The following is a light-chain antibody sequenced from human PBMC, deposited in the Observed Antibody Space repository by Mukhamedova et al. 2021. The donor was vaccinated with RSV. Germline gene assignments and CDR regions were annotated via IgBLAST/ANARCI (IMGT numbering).Light chain of an antibody. V-gene: IGKV3-20*01. CDR3: QQYGSSPRT. CDR1: VSSSY. J-gene: IGKJ1*01. Sequence: VSSSYLAWYQQKPGQAPRLLIYGASSRATGIPDRFSGSGSGTDFTLTISRLEPEDFAVYYCQQYGSSPRTFGQGTKVEVK. CDR2: GAS.